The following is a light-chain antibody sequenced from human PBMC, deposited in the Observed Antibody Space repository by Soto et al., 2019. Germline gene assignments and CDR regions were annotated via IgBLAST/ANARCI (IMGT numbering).Light chain of an antibody. CDR3: QQYNSSSRT. J-gene: IGKJ1*01. CDR1: QSISSW. Sequence: DIQMTQSPSTLSASVGDRVTITCRASQSISSWLAWYQQKPGKAPKLLIYDASSLESGVPSRFSGSGSGTEFTLTISSLHPDDFATYSCQQYNSSSRTFRQGTKVDVK. V-gene: IGKV1-5*01. CDR2: DAS.